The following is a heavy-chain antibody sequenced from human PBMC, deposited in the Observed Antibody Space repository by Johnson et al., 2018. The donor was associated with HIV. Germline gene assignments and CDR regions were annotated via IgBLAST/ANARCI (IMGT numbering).Heavy chain of an antibody. D-gene: IGHD3-3*01. V-gene: IGHV3-30*04. J-gene: IGHJ3*02. CDR2: ISYDGSNQ. CDR1: GFTFSSYA. CDR3: ARGMYYNFWSGYGIRWDAFDI. Sequence: QVQLVESGGGVVQPGRSLRLSCAASGFTFSSYAMHWVRQAPGKGLEWVAVISYDGSNQYYADSVKGRFTISRDNSKNTVFLQMNSLSAGDTAVYYCARGMYYNFWSGYGIRWDAFDIWGQGTMVTVSS.